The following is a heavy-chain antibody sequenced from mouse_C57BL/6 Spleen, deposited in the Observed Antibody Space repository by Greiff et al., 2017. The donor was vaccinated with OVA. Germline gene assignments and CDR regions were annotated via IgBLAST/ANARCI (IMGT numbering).Heavy chain of an antibody. CDR2: ISDGGSYT. J-gene: IGHJ2*01. D-gene: IGHD1-1*01. V-gene: IGHV5-4*01. CDR3: ARDGHYGSSFFDD. Sequence: EVKLVESGGGLVKPGGSLKLSCAASGFTFSSYAMSWVRQTPEKRLEWVATISDGGSYTYYPDNVKGRFTISRDNAKNNLYLQMSHLKSEDTAMYYCARDGHYGSSFFDDWGQGTTLTVSS. CDR1: GFTFSSYA.